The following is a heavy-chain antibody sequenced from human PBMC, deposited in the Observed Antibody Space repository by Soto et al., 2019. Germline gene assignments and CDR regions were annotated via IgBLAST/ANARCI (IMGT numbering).Heavy chain of an antibody. D-gene: IGHD3-10*01. CDR3: ARKAESYGFDI. Sequence: QVQLVQSGAEVKKPGSSVKVSCKASGGTFSNYAINWVRQAPGQGLEWMGGFIPIFDAANYAQNFRGRVTITADVSTRTAYMELSGLRSEDTAMYYCARKAESYGFDIWGQGTVVTVS. V-gene: IGHV1-69*01. J-gene: IGHJ3*02. CDR1: GGTFSNYA. CDR2: FIPIFDAA.